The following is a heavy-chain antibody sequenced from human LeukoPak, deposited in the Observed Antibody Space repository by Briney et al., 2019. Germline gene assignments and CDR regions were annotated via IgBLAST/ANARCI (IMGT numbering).Heavy chain of an antibody. Sequence: SETLSLTCTVSGGSISSYYWSWIRQPPGKGLEWIGYIYHSGSTNYNPSLKSRVTISVDTSKNQFSLKLSSVTAADTAVYYCAREVGAYYFDYWGQGTLVTVSS. J-gene: IGHJ4*02. CDR3: AREVGAYYFDY. D-gene: IGHD1-26*01. V-gene: IGHV4-59*01. CDR2: IYHSGST. CDR1: GGSISSYY.